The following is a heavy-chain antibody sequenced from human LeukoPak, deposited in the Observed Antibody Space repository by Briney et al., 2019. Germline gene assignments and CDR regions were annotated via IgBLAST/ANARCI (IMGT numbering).Heavy chain of an antibody. CDR2: IYYSGST. J-gene: IGHJ5*02. V-gene: IGHV4-59*01. CDR3: ARDFPYGDNWFDP. CDR1: GGSISSYY. Sequence: SETLSLTCTVSGGSISSYYRSWIRQPPGKGLEWIGCIYYSGSTNYNPSLKSRGTISVDTSKNQFSLKLSSVTAADTAVYYCARDFPYGDNWFDPWGQGTLVTVSS. D-gene: IGHD3-10*01.